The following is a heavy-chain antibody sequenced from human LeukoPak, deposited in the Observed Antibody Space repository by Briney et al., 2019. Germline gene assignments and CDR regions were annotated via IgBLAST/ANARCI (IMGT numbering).Heavy chain of an antibody. CDR1: GFTFSSYA. CDR3: AKEGTVVRGVIIDYFDY. D-gene: IGHD3-10*01. CDR2: ISGSGGST. Sequence: GGSLTLSCAASGFTFSSYAKSWVRQAPGKGLEWVSAISGSGGSTYYADSVKGRFTISRDNSKNTLYLQMNSLRAEDTAVYYCAKEGTVVRGVIIDYFDYWGQGTLVTVSS. V-gene: IGHV3-23*01. J-gene: IGHJ4*02.